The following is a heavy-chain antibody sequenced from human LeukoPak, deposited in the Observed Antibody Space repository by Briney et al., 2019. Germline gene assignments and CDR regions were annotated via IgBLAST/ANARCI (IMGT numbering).Heavy chain of an antibody. CDR2: ISTGGTST. V-gene: IGHV3-23*01. D-gene: IGHD3-10*01. CDR3: AKALWFGELYAFDI. CDR1: GFTFSSYS. Sequence: SGGSLRLSCAASGFTFSSYSMSWVRQAPGKGLEWVSAISTGGTSTYYAVSVKGRFTISRDNSKNTLYLQMNSLRAEDTAVYYCAKALWFGELYAFDIWGQGTMVTVSS. J-gene: IGHJ3*02.